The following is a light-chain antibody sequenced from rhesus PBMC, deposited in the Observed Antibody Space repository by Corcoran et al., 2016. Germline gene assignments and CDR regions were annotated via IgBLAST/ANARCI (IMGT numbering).Light chain of an antibody. V-gene: IGKV1-74*01. CDR1: ENVNNY. J-gene: IGKJ3*01. CDR3: QHCYGTPFT. CDR2: KAS. Sequence: DIQMTQSPSSLSASVGDRVTITCRASENVNNYLNWYQQKPGKAPKLLAYKASTLQSGVPSRFSGSGSGTDYTFTISSLQPEDVATYNCQHCYGTPFTFGPGTKLDIQ.